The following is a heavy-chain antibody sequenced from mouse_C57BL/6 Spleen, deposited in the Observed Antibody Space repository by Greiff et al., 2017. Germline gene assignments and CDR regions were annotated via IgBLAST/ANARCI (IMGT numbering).Heavy chain of an antibody. CDR1: GFSLTSYG. V-gene: IGHV2-2*01. J-gene: IGHJ3*01. D-gene: IGHD2-4*01. CDR3: ARTPGRLEGFAY. Sequence: VMLVESGPGLVQPSQSLSITCTVSGFSLTSYGVHWVRQSPGKGLEWLGVIWSGGSTDYNAAFISRLSISKDNSKSQVFFKMNSLQADYTAIYYCARTPGRLEGFAYWGQGTLVTVSA. CDR2: IWSGGST.